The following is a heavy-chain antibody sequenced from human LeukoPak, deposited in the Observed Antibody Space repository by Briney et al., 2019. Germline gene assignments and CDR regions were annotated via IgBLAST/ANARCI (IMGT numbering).Heavy chain of an antibody. CDR2: IKQDGSEK. V-gene: IGHV3-7*01. J-gene: IGHJ6*03. CDR1: GVTFSSYW. D-gene: IGHD6-6*01. CDR3: ARDTTRGCIAARRNYYYYMDV. Sequence: PGGSLSLSCAASGVTFSSYWMSWVRQAPGKGLEWVAKIKQDGSEKYYVGSVKGRFTISRENAKNSQYLQMHSLRAEDTAVYYCARDTTRGCIAARRNYYYYMDVWGKGTTVTVSS.